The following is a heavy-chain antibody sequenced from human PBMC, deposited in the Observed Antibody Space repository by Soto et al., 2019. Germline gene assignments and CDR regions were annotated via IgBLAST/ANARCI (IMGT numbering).Heavy chain of an antibody. J-gene: IGHJ6*02. CDR2: ISWNSDIR. V-gene: IGHV3-9*01. Sequence: EEQLVESGGGLIQPGGSLRLSCVASGSTFEDSVMHWVRQAPGKGLEWVSGISWNSDIRAYADSVKGRFTISRDNAKNSVYLQMSSLRVEDTAMYYCAKDMAHYDVWGNNERALDVWGQGTTVIVSS. CDR3: AKDMAHYDVWGNNERALDV. D-gene: IGHD3-3*01. CDR1: GSTFEDSV.